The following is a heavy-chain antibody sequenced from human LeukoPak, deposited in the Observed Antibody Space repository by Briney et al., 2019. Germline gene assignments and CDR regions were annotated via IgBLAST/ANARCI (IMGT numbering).Heavy chain of an antibody. V-gene: IGHV3-30*04. CDR2: ISYDGSNK. CDR1: GFTFSSYA. J-gene: IGHJ4*02. Sequence: GGSLRLSCAASGFTFSSYAMSWVRQAPGKGLEWVAVISYDGSNKYYADSVKGRFTISRDNSKNTLYLQMNSLRAEDTAVYYCAREPRYYFDYWGQGTLVTVSS. CDR3: AREPRYYFDY. D-gene: IGHD3-16*02.